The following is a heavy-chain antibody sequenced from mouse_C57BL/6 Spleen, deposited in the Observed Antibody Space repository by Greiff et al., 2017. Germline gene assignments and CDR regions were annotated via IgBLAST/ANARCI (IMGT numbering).Heavy chain of an antibody. CDR3: ARSRDLLYYFDY. J-gene: IGHJ2*01. CDR1: GYTFTSYW. CDR2: IDPSDSYT. Sequence: VQLQQPGAELVRPGTSVKLSCKASGYTFTSYWMHWVKQRPGQGLEWIGVIDPSDSYTNYNQKFKGKATLTVDTSSSTAYMQLSSLTSEDSAVYYCARSRDLLYYFDYWGQGTTLTVSS. V-gene: IGHV1-59*01. D-gene: IGHD1-1*02.